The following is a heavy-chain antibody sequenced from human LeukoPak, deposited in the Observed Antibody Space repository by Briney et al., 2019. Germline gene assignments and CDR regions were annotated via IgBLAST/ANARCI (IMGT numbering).Heavy chain of an antibody. CDR2: ISSSGSTI. CDR3: ARGRILEWFAEYYFDY. D-gene: IGHD3-3*01. CDR1: GFTFSSYE. Sequence: SGGSLRLSCAASGFTFSSYEMNWVRQAPGKGLEWVSYISSSGSTIYYADPVKGRFTISRDNAKNSLYLQMNSLRAEDTAVYYCARGRILEWFAEYYFDYWVQGTLVTVSS. V-gene: IGHV3-48*03. J-gene: IGHJ4*02.